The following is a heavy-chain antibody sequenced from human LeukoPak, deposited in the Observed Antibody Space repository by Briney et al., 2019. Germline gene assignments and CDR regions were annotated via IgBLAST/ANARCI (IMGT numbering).Heavy chain of an antibody. CDR1: GYSFTSYW. J-gene: IGHJ3*02. CDR2: IYPGDSDT. CDR3: ATTYYYGSGSYDDAFDI. D-gene: IGHD3-10*01. Sequence: GESLKISCKGSGYSFTSYWIGWVRQMPGKGLEWMGIIYPGDSDTRYSPSFQGQVTISADKSIGTAYLQWSSLKASDTAMYYCATTYYYGSGSYDDAFDIWGQGTMVTVSS. V-gene: IGHV5-51*01.